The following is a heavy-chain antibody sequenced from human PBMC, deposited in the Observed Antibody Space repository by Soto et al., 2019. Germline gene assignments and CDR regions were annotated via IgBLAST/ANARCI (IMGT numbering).Heavy chain of an antibody. J-gene: IGHJ4*02. CDR3: AETYLVLSSEQPYLFDY. V-gene: IGHV3-23*01. Sequence: EVQLLDSGGGLVQPGGSLRLSCAASGFTFSNYAMTWVRQGPGKGLEWVSGISGSGGRSYYADSVKGRFTISRDNSKNKLYLQTNNLRTEETAVFYCAETYLVLSSEQPYLFDYWGQGTLGTVSS. D-gene: IGHD6-13*01. CDR1: GFTFSNYA. CDR2: ISGSGGRS.